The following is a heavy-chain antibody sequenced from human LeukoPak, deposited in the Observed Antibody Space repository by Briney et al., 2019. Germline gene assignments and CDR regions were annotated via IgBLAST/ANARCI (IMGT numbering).Heavy chain of an antibody. D-gene: IGHD3-22*01. CDR2: IYYSGST. Sequence: SETLSLTCTVSGGCISSSSYYWGWIRQPPGKGLEWIGSIYYSGSTYYNPSLKSRVTISVDTSKNQFSLKLSSVTAADTAVYYCARDRAPSGYMMFDYWGQGTLVTVSS. J-gene: IGHJ4*02. CDR3: ARDRAPSGYMMFDY. CDR1: GGCISSSSYY. V-gene: IGHV4-39*07.